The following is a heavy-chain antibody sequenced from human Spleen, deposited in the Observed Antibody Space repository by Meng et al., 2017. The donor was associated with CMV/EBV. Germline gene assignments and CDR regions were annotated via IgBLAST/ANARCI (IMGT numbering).Heavy chain of an antibody. Sequence: GESLKISCKGSGYSFTGYWIGWVRQMPGKGLEWMGIIYPGDSDTRYSPSFQGHVTISADNSITTAYLQWSSLKASDTAIYYCARHDPDYNNYALDYWGQGTLVTVSS. CDR3: ARHDPDYNNYALDY. D-gene: IGHD4-11*01. CDR1: GYSFTGYW. V-gene: IGHV5-51*01. CDR2: IYPGDSDT. J-gene: IGHJ4*02.